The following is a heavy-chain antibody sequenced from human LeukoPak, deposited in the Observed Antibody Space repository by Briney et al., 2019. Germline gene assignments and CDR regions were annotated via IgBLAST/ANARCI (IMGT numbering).Heavy chain of an antibody. V-gene: IGHV3-23*01. Sequence: GGSLRLSCAASGFTFSSYAMSWVRQAPGKGLEWVSAISGSGGSTYYEDSVKGRFTITRDNSKNTLYLQMNSLRAEDTAVYYCAKSAVTIFGVVISDLFDYWGQGTLVTVSS. CDR1: GFTFSSYA. CDR2: ISGSGGST. J-gene: IGHJ4*02. CDR3: AKSAVTIFGVVISDLFDY. D-gene: IGHD3-3*01.